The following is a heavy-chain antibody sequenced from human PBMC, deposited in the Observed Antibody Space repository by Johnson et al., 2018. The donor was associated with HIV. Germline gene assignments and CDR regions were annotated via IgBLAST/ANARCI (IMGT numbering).Heavy chain of an antibody. CDR1: GFTFSSYA. Sequence: QVQLVESGGGVVQPGRSLRLSCAASGFTFSSYAMHWVRQAPGKGLEWVAVISYDGSNKYYADSVKGRLTISRDNSKNTVYLQMNSLRAEDTALYYCARDPILFCGGDCYSSFVGAFDIWGQGTMVTVSS. J-gene: IGHJ3*02. CDR2: ISYDGSNK. V-gene: IGHV3-30*04. CDR3: ARDPILFCGGDCYSSFVGAFDI. D-gene: IGHD2-21*02.